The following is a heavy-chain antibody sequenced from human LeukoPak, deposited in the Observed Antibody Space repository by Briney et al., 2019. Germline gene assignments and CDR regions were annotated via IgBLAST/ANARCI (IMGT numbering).Heavy chain of an antibody. Sequence: SETLSLTCTVSGGSISSYYWSWIRQPPGKGLEWIGYIYYSGSTNYNPSLKSRVTISVDTPKNQFSLKLSSVTAADTAVYYCATGYSSGWYYFGYWGQGTLVTVSS. CDR3: ATGYSSGWYYFGY. V-gene: IGHV4-59*01. CDR2: IYYSGST. CDR1: GGSISSYY. D-gene: IGHD6-19*01. J-gene: IGHJ4*02.